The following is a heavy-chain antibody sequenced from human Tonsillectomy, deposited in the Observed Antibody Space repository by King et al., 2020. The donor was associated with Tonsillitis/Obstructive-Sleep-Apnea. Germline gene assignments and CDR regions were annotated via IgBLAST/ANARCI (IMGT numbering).Heavy chain of an antibody. CDR3: ARGLRGEDSSGYYSADNWCEP. D-gene: IGHD3-22*01. V-gene: IGHV4-34*01. J-gene: IGHJ5*02. CDR1: GGSFSGYY. CDR2: INHSGST. Sequence: VQLQQWGAGLLKPSETLSLTCAVYGGSFSGYYWSWIRQPPGKGLEWIGEINHSGSTNYNPSLKSRVTISVATSKNQFSLKLSSVTAADTAVYYCARGLRGEDSSGYYSADNWCEPWGQGTLVTVPS.